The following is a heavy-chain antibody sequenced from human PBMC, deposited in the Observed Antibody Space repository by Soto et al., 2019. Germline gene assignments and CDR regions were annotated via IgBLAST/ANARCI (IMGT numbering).Heavy chain of an antibody. Sequence: EVQVVESGGGLVQPGGSLRLSCAASGFSVSSYYMSWFRQAPGKGLEWGSVIYRGGDIYYAASVQGRFTTSRDISRNSLDLQMNSLRVADTAVYYCARDRRDGDTIWGQGAVVTVSS. CDR1: GFSVSSYY. CDR3: ARDRRDGDTI. V-gene: IGHV3-66*01. J-gene: IGHJ4*02. D-gene: IGHD3-3*01. CDR2: IYRGGDI.